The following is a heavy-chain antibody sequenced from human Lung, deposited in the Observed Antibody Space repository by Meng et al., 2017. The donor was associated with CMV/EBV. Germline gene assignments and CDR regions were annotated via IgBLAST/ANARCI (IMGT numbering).Heavy chain of an antibody. CDR2: ISSSSSYI. Sequence: GESLKISCLGSGFDFSTYSMNWFRQAPGKGPEWVSSISSSSSYIYYADSVKGRFTVSRNNANDTLYLQMNSLRAEDTGVYYCARDRQNSNYGSTDYWGQGNXVXVSS. J-gene: IGHJ4*02. D-gene: IGHD4-11*01. V-gene: IGHV3-21*06. CDR3: ARDRQNSNYGSTDY. CDR1: GFDFSTYS.